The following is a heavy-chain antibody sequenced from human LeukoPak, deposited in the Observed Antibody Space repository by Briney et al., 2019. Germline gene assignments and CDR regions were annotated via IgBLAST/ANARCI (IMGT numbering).Heavy chain of an antibody. V-gene: IGHV3-49*03. Sequence: QTGGSLRLSCTTSGFTFGDYAMSWFRQAPGKGLEWVGFIRSKAYGGTTEYAASVKGRFTISRDDSKSIAYLQMNSLKTEDTAVYYCTRGIVVVTAIAGYWVQGTLVTVSS. J-gene: IGHJ4*02. CDR1: GFTFGDYA. CDR3: TRGIVVVTAIAGY. CDR2: IRSKAYGGTT. D-gene: IGHD2-21*02.